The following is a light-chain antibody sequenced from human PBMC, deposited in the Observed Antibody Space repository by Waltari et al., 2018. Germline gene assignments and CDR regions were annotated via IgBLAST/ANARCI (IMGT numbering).Light chain of an antibody. J-gene: IGLJ2*01. CDR3: QSYDSSLSGYVV. CDR2: GNS. V-gene: IGLV1-40*01. Sequence: QSVLTQPPSVSGAPGQRVTIPCTGSSSNIGAGYDAHWYQQLQGTAPNPLIYGNSNRPSGVPYRFSGSKSGTSASLAITGLQAEDEADYYCQSYDSSLSGYVVFGGGTKLTVL. CDR1: SSNIGAGYD.